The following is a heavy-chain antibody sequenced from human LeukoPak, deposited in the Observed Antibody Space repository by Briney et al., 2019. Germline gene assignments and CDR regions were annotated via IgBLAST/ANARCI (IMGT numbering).Heavy chain of an antibody. D-gene: IGHD2-15*01. CDR3: ARGAPIAVVVVQGNDFDY. Sequence: SETLSLTCTVSGGSISSGSYYWNWIRQPAGKGLEWIGRIYTSGSTNYNPSLKSRVTISVDTSKDQFSLKLSSVTAADTAVYYCARGAPIAVVVVQGNDFDYWGQGTLVTVSS. J-gene: IGHJ4*02. CDR1: GGSISSGSYY. CDR2: IYTSGST. V-gene: IGHV4-61*02.